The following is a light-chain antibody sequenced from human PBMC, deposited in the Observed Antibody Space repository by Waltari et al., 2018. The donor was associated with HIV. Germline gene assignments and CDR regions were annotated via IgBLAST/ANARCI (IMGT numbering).Light chain of an antibody. CDR3: QQYGGSPET. V-gene: IGKV3-20*01. J-gene: IGKJ1*01. Sequence: EIVLTQSPGTLSLSPGEGATLPCKSSQSVSSNFLAWYQQKPGQAPRLLIYDASRRATDIPDRFKGSGSGTDFTLTIDSLEPEDFAVYYCQQYGGSPETFGQGTKVEIK. CDR1: QSVSSNF. CDR2: DAS.